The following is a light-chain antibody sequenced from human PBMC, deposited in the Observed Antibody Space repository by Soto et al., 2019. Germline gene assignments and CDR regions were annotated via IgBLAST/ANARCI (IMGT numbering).Light chain of an antibody. CDR1: QRITNNF. Sequence: EIVLTQSPGTLSLSPGERATLSCRASQRITNNFLAWFQQKPGLAPRLLIHGASTRASGVPDRFSGGGSGTDVVLTISRLEPEDFAVYYCQQYGRSPFTFGQGTKLKIK. CDR2: GAS. CDR3: QQYGRSPFT. V-gene: IGKV3-20*01. J-gene: IGKJ2*01.